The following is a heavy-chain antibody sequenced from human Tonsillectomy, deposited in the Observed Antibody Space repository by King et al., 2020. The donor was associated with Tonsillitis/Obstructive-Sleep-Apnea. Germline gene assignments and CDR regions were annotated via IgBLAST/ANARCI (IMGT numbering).Heavy chain of an antibody. D-gene: IGHD3-16*02. CDR1: GFTFSDYY. CDR2: ISSSSSYT. V-gene: IGHV3-11*05. J-gene: IGHJ4*02. Sequence: HVQLVESGGGLVKPGGSLRLSCAASGFTFSDYYMSWIRQAPGKGLEWGSYISSSSSYTNYADSVKGRFTISRDNAKNSLYLQMNSLRAEDTAVYYCARSMITFGGVIVYFDYWGQGTLVTVSS. CDR3: ARSMITFGGVIVYFDY.